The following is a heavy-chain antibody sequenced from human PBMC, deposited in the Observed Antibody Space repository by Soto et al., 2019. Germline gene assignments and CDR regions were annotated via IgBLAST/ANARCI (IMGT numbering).Heavy chain of an antibody. CDR1: GGTFSSYT. CDR3: VHGRWEESRDYGRGWFDP. Sequence: QVQLVQSGAEVKKPGSSVKVSCKASGGTFSSYTISWVRQAPGQGLEWMGRIIPILGIANYAQKFQGRVPITADKSTGTAYMALCSLRTEDTAVYYCVHGRWEESRDYGRGWFDPWGQGTLVTVSS. J-gene: IGHJ5*02. D-gene: IGHD3-16*01. CDR2: IIPILGIA. V-gene: IGHV1-69*02.